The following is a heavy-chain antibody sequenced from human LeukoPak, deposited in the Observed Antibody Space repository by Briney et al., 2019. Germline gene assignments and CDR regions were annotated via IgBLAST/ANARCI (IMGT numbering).Heavy chain of an antibody. CDR1: GDSIGSYY. Sequence: KPSETLSLTCSVSGDSIGSYYWSWIRQPPGKGLEWIAYIHYTGSTNYNPSLKSRVTISVDTSRNQFSLKLKSVNAADTAVYYCARQSQQQLVLGYWGQGTLVTVSS. CDR2: IHYTGST. V-gene: IGHV4-59*08. CDR3: ARQSQQQLVLGY. J-gene: IGHJ4*02. D-gene: IGHD6-13*01.